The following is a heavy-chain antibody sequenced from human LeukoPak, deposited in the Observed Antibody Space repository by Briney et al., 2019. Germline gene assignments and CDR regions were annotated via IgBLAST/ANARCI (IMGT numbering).Heavy chain of an antibody. J-gene: IGHJ4*02. Sequence: GGSLRLSCAASGFTFSSYSMNWVRQAPGKGLEWVSYISSSSSTIYYADPVKGRFTISRDNAKNSLYLQMNSLRAEDTAVYYCARDFPKYYGSGSYYTDWGQGTLVTVSS. D-gene: IGHD3-10*01. CDR3: ARDFPKYYGSGSYYTD. CDR2: ISSSSSTI. V-gene: IGHV3-48*04. CDR1: GFTFSSYS.